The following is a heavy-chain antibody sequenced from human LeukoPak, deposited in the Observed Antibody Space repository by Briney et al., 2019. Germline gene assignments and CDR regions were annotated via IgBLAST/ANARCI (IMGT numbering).Heavy chain of an antibody. Sequence: QPGRSLRLPCAASGFTFSSYAMHWVRQAPGKGLEWVAVISYDGSNKYYADSVKGRFTISRDNSKNTLYLQMNSLRAEDTAVYYCAREKWELGSALDYWGQGTLVTVSS. CDR1: GFTFSSYA. J-gene: IGHJ4*02. V-gene: IGHV3-30*04. CDR3: AREKWELGSALDY. CDR2: ISYDGSNK. D-gene: IGHD1-26*01.